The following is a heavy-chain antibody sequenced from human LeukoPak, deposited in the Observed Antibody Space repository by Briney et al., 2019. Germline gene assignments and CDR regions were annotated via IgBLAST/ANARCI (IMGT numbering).Heavy chain of an antibody. J-gene: IGHJ4*02. CDR1: GYSISNNYY. V-gene: IGHV4-38-2*02. CDR3: ARGYDYSTYDY. Sequence: SETLSLTCTVSGYSISNNYYWGWIRQPPGKGLEWIGSIYHSGITYYNLSLKSRVTISVDTSKNQFSLKLNSVTAADTAVYYCARGYDYSTYDYWGQGTLVTVSS. CDR2: IYHSGIT. D-gene: IGHD4-11*01.